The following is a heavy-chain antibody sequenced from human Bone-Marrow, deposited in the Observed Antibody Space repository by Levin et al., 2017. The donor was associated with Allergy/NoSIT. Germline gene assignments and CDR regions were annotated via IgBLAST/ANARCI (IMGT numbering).Heavy chain of an antibody. Sequence: GGSLRLSCAASGFTFSDHYMDWVRQAPGKGLEWVGRTRNKANSYTTEYAASVKGRFTISRDDSKNSLYLQMNSLKTEDTAVYYCARARYSSGYYRLIFGVDWGQGTLVTVSS. D-gene: IGHD3-22*01. CDR3: ARARYSSGYYRLIFGVD. V-gene: IGHV3-72*01. CDR1: GFTFSDHY. CDR2: TRNKANSYTT. J-gene: IGHJ4*02.